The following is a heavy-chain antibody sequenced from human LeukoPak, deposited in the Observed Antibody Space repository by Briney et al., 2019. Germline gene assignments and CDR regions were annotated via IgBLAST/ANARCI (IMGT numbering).Heavy chain of an antibody. CDR2: SSAYNGNA. CDR3: ATITIFGVVTNYFDY. Sequence: ASVKVSCKASGYTFTSYGISWVRQAPGQRLEWIGWSSAYNGNANYAQKLQGRVTMTTDTSTSTAYMELRSLRSDDTAVYYCATITIFGVVTNYFDYWGQGTLVTVSS. V-gene: IGHV1-18*01. D-gene: IGHD3-3*01. CDR1: GYTFTSYG. J-gene: IGHJ4*02.